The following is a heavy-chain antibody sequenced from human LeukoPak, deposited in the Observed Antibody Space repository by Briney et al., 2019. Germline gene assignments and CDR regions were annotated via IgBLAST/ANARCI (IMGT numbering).Heavy chain of an antibody. D-gene: IGHD2-15*01. CDR3: ARGNRYCSGGSCPDY. J-gene: IGHJ4*02. CDR2: MNPNSGNT. CDR1: GYTFTSYD. V-gene: IGHV1-8*01. Sequence: ASVKVSCKAPGYTFTSYDINWVRQATGQGLEWMGWMNPNSGNTGYAQKFQGRVTMTRNTSISTAYMELSSLRSEDTAVYYCARGNRYCSGGSCPDYWGQGTLVTVSS.